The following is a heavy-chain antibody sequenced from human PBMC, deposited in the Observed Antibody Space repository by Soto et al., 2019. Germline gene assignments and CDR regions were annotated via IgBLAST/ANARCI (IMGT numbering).Heavy chain of an antibody. CDR3: ARDREYYYDSSGNYYYHYGMDV. J-gene: IGHJ6*02. CDR1: GYTFTNYV. V-gene: IGHV1-18*04. CDR2: ISGYNGNT. Sequence: QVQLVESGAEVKKPGASVKVSCKASGYTFTNYVISWVRQAPGQGLDWMGWISGYNGNTKYAQKFQGRVTMTTDTPTNTAYMDLRSLRSDDTAVYYCARDREYYYDSSGNYYYHYGMDVWGQGTTVTVS. D-gene: IGHD3-22*01.